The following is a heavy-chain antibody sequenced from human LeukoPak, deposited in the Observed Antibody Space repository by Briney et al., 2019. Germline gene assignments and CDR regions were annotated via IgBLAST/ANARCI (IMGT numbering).Heavy chain of an antibody. CDR3: VRDGGSSDINPRGAFDI. D-gene: IGHD2-2*01. V-gene: IGHV4-4*07. Sequence: SETLSLTCTVSGGSISSYYWSWIRQPAGKGLEWIGRIYTSGSTNYNPSLKSRVTMSVDTSKNQFSLKLSSVTAADTAVYYCVRDGGSSDINPRGAFDIWGQGTMANVSS. J-gene: IGHJ3*02. CDR1: GGSISSYY. CDR2: IYTSGST.